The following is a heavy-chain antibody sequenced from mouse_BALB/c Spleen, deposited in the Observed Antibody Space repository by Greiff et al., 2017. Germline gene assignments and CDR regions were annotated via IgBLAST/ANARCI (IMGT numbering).Heavy chain of an antibody. V-gene: IGHV1-4*01. Sequence: VQLQQSGAELARPGASVKMSCKASGYTFTSYTMHWVKQRPGQGLEWIGYINPSSGYTNYNQKFKDKATLTADKSSSTAYMQRSSLTSEDSAVYYCARCDDGTWFAYWGQGTLGTVSA. CDR2: INPSSGYT. D-gene: IGHD2-12*01. CDR3: ARCDDGTWFAY. J-gene: IGHJ3*01. CDR1: GYTFTSYT.